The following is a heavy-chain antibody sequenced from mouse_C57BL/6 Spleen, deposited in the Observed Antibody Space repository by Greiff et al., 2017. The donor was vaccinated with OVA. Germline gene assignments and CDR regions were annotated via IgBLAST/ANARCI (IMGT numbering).Heavy chain of an antibody. CDR2: INPSTGGT. V-gene: IGHV1-42*01. J-gene: IGHJ4*01. Sequence: EVQLQQSGPELVKPGASVKISCKASGYSFTGYYMNWVKQSPEKSLEWIGEINPSTGGTTYNQKFKAKATLTVDKSSSTAYMQLKSLTSEVSAVYYCARKGGDYWGQGTSVTVSS. CDR1: GYSFTGYY. CDR3: ARKGGDY.